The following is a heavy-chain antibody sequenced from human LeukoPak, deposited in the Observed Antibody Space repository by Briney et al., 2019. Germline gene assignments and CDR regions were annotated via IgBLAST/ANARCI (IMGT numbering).Heavy chain of an antibody. Sequence: SETLSLTCTVSGGSISSGGYYWSWVRQHPGKGLEWIGYIYYSGSTYYNPSLKSRVTISVDTSKNQFSLKLSSVTAADTAVFYCGRYGFSAVWQGGWHAFDIWGQGTVVTVSS. J-gene: IGHJ3*02. CDR3: GRYGFSAVWQGGWHAFDI. CDR1: GGSISSGGYY. V-gene: IGHV4-31*03. CDR2: IYYSGST. D-gene: IGHD2-15*01.